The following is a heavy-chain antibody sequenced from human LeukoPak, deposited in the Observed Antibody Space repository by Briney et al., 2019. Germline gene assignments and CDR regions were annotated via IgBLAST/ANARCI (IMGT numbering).Heavy chain of an antibody. CDR1: GFTFSSYA. J-gene: IGHJ4*02. Sequence: GGSLRLSCAASGFTFSSYAMSWVRQAPGKGLEWVSAMSGTGGYTYYADSVKGRFTISRDSSKNTLYLQMNSLRGEDTAIYYCAKEMGHTLPFDCWGQGTLVTVSS. D-gene: IGHD2-2*02. CDR3: AKEMGHTLPFDC. CDR2: MSGTGGYT. V-gene: IGHV3-23*01.